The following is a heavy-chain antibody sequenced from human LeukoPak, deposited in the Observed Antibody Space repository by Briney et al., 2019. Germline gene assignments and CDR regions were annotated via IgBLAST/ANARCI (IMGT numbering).Heavy chain of an antibody. CDR1: GGSITNYY. CDR2: VYASGAT. Sequence: PSETLSLTCTVSGGSITNYYWSWIRQPPGEGLEWIGYVYASGATNSNPSLKSRVTISVDTSKNQFSLKLSSVTAADTAVYYCARHGKGVTYFYIFDIWGQGTVVAVSS. CDR3: ARHGKGVTYFYIFDI. D-gene: IGHD2/OR15-2a*01. V-gene: IGHV4-59*08. J-gene: IGHJ3*02.